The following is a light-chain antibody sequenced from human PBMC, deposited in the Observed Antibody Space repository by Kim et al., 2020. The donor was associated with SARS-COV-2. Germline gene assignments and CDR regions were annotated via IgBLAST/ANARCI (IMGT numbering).Light chain of an antibody. CDR3: QKYDSAPRT. CDR2: AAS. CDR1: QGISSY. V-gene: IGKV1-27*01. Sequence: DIQMTQSPSSLSASVGDRVTITCRASQGISSYLAWYQQKPGKVPKLLIYAASTLQSGVPSRFTGSGSGTDFTLTISSLQPEDVAIYYCQKYDSAPRTFGQGTKVDIK. J-gene: IGKJ1*01.